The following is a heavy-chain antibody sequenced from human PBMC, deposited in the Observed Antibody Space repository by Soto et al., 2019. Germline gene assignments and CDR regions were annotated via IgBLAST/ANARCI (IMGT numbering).Heavy chain of an antibody. J-gene: IGHJ5*02. V-gene: IGHV1-69*01. D-gene: IGHD3-9*01. CDR3: AREGRYFDWLFENWIDP. CDR1: GGTFSSYA. CDR2: IIPIFGTA. Sequence: QVQLVQSGAEVKKPGSSVKVSCKASGGTFSSYAISWVRQAPGQGLEWMGGIIPIFGTANYAQKFQGRVTITADESTSTAYMELSSLRSEDTAVYYCAREGRYFDWLFENWIDPWGQGTLVTVSS.